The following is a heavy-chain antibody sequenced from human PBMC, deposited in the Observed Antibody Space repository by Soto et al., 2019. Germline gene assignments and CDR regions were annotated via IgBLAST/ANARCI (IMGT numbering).Heavy chain of an antibody. D-gene: IGHD6-13*01. CDR3: AKRRYSSSWYLFDY. CDR1: GFTFSSYG. Sequence: GGSLRLSCAASGFTFSSYGMHWVRQAPGKGLEWVAVISYDGSNKYYADSVKGRFTISRDNSKNTLYLQMNSLRAEDTAVYYCAKRRYSSSWYLFDYWGQGTLVTVSS. J-gene: IGHJ4*02. V-gene: IGHV3-30*18. CDR2: ISYDGSNK.